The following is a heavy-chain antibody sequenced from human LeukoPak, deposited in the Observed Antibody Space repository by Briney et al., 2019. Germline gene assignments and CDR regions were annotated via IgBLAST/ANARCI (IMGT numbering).Heavy chain of an antibody. CDR1: GGTFSSYA. V-gene: IGHV1-69*04. Sequence: ASVKVSCKASGGTFSSYAIIWVRQAPGQGLEWMGRIIPILGIANYAQKFQGRVTITADKSTSTAYMELSSLRSEDTAVYYCAREGYCSSTSCYSVYWGQGTLVTVPS. CDR3: AREGYCSSTSCYSVY. J-gene: IGHJ4*02. D-gene: IGHD2-2*02. CDR2: IIPILGIA.